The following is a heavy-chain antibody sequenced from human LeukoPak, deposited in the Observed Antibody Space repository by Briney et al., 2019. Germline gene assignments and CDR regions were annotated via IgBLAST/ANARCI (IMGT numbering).Heavy chain of an antibody. V-gene: IGHV3-30*02. CDR1: GFTFSSYG. CDR2: IRYDGSNK. CDR3: AKETSSSSADVFDI. J-gene: IGHJ3*02. Sequence: GGSLRLSCAASGFTFSSYGMHWVRQAPGKGLEWVAFIRYDGSNKYYADSVKGRFTISRDNSKKTLYLQMNSLRADDTAVYYCAKETSSSSADVFDIWGQGTMVTVSS. D-gene: IGHD6-6*01.